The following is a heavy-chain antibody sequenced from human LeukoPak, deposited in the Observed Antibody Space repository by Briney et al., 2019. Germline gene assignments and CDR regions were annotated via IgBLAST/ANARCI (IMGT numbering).Heavy chain of an antibody. D-gene: IGHD3-22*01. V-gene: IGHV3-23*01. CDR2: ISGSGGIT. J-gene: IGHJ6*03. Sequence: GGSLRLSCAASGFTFSSCAMNWVRQAPGKGLEWVSGISGSGGITHYADSVKGRFTISRDNAKNTLYLQMNSLRAEDTAVYYCARVGVYDSSGYGYYYYYMDVWGKGTTVTISS. CDR1: GFTFSSCA. CDR3: ARVGVYDSSGYGYYYYYMDV.